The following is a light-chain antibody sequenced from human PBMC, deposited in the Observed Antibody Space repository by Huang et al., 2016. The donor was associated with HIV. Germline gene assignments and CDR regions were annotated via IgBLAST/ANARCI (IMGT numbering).Light chain of an antibody. V-gene: IGKV1-9*01. CDR2: AAA. J-gene: IGKJ2*01. CDR1: QGISSY. CDR3: QQLSSYPPT. Sequence: IQLTQSPSSLSASVGDRVTITCRVSQGISSYLAWYQQKPGKAPKLLIYAAATLQSGIPSRFSGSGSGTDFTLTISSLQPEDFAADYCQQLSSYPPTFGQGTKLEIK.